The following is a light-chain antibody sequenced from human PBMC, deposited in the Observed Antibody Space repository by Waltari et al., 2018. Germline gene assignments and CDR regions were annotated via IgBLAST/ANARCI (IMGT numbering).Light chain of an antibody. Sequence: AIRLTQSPSSIAASTGDRVTITCRASQGVGSYLAWYQQKSGRAPKLLLYASSSLEAEFPSRFGGSGSGTDFTLTISSLEPEDFAVYYCQLGNRWPLTFGQGTKVEIK. CDR3: QLGNRWPLT. J-gene: IGKJ1*01. CDR2: ASS. V-gene: IGKV1-8*01. CDR1: QGVGSY.